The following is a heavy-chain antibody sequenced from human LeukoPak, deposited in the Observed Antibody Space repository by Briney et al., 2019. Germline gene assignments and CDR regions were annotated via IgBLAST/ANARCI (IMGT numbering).Heavy chain of an antibody. CDR3: AAYTYYYSSGSFGH. D-gene: IGHD3-10*01. V-gene: IGHV1-8*01. CDR2: MNPSSGNT. J-gene: IGHJ4*02. Sequence: GASVKVSCKASGYSFTSYDIKWVRQATGQGPEWIGWMNPSSGNTGYAQRFQGRVTMTRDTSTSTAYLELSSLTSDDTAVYYCAAYTYYYSSGSFGHWGQGTLVTVSS. CDR1: GYSFTSYD.